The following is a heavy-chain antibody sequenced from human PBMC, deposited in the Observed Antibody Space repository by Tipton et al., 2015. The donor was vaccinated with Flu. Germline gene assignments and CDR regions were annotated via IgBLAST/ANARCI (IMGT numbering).Heavy chain of an antibody. CDR3: ARLGSRAFDI. CDR1: GFTVSSKD. CDR2: IYSGGST. J-gene: IGHJ3*02. V-gene: IGHV3-66*02. D-gene: IGHD3-10*02. Sequence: SLRLSCAPSGFTVSSKDMSWVRQAPGKGLEWVSVIYSGGSTYYADSVKGRFTISRDNSKNTLYLQMNSLSSEDTAVYYCARLGSRAFDIWSQGTMVTVSS.